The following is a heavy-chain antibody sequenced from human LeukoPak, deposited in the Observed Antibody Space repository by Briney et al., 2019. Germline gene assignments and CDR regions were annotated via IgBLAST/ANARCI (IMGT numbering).Heavy chain of an antibody. CDR3: ARGRIAAAGTVPYYFDY. J-gene: IGHJ4*02. V-gene: IGHV1-46*01. CDR2: INPSGGST. Sequence: ASVKVSCKASGYTFTSYYMHWVRQAPGQGLEWMGIINPSGGSTSYAQKFQGRVTMTRDTSTSTVYMELSSLRSEDTAVYYCARGRIAAAGTVPYYFDYWGQGTLVTVSS. D-gene: IGHD6-13*01. CDR1: GYTFTSYY.